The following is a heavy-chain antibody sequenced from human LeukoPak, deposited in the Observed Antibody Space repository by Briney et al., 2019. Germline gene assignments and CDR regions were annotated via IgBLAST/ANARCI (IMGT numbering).Heavy chain of an antibody. CDR1: GGSISSYY. V-gene: IGHV4-59*01. D-gene: IGHD3-22*01. CDR2: IYYSGST. CDR3: ARDRSGYYDSSGYYHVFDY. Sequence: SETLSLTCTVSGGSISSYYWSWIRQPPGKGLEWIGYIYYSGSTNYNPSRKSRVTISVDTSKNQFSLKLSSVTAADTAVYYCARDRSGYYDSSGYYHVFDYWGQGTLVTVSS. J-gene: IGHJ4*02.